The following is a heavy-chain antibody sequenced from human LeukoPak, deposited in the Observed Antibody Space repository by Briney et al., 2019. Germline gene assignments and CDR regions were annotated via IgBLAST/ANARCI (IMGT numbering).Heavy chain of an antibody. Sequence: SETLSLTCTVSGGSVSSGSYYWSWIRQPPGMGLEWIGYIYYSGSTNYNPSLKSRVTISVDTSKNQFSLKLSSVTAADTAVYYCARVGYSYGYDFDYWGQGTLVTVSS. CDR2: IYYSGST. J-gene: IGHJ4*02. CDR3: ARVGYSYGYDFDY. V-gene: IGHV4-61*01. CDR1: GGSVSSGSYY. D-gene: IGHD5-18*01.